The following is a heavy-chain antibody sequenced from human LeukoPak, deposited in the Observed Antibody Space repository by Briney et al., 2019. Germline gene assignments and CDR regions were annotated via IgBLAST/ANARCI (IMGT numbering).Heavy chain of an antibody. V-gene: IGHV3-23*01. CDR2: VSGGGRTT. CDR3: AKSVHSAMVTGYFDY. Sequence: PGGSLRLSCAASGFIFSSYGMSWVRQAPGKGLEWVSTVSGGGRTTYYADSVKGRFTISRDNSKNTLYLQMNSLRAEDTAVYYCAKSVHSAMVTGYFDYWGQGTLVTVSS. J-gene: IGHJ4*02. D-gene: IGHD5-18*01. CDR1: GFIFSSYG.